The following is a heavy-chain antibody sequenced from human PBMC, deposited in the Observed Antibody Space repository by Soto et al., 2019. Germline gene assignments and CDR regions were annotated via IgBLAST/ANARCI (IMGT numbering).Heavy chain of an antibody. J-gene: IGHJ4*02. D-gene: IGHD3-22*01. CDR2: IYHSGST. CDR3: ASGDSSGYFVYFDY. CDR1: GYSISSGYY. V-gene: IGHV4-38-2*01. Sequence: XETLSLTCSVSGYSISSGYYWGWIRQPPGKGLEWIGSIYHSGSTYYNPSLKSRVTISVDTSKNQFSLKLSSVTAADTAVYYCASGDSSGYFVYFDYWGQGTLVTVSS.